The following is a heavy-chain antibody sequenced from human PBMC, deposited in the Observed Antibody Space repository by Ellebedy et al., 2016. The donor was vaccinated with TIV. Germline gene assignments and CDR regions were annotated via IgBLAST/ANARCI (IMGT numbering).Heavy chain of an antibody. Sequence: GGSLRLSCAASGFTFSTYSMNWVRQAPGKGLEWLSYISGSTTTIYYAASVRGRFTISRDNAKNSLYLQLNSLRAEDTAVYYCAKDEGSGTWHYWGQGTLVTVSS. CDR3: AKDEGSGTWHY. D-gene: IGHD3-10*01. CDR1: GFTFSTYS. CDR2: ISGSTTTI. J-gene: IGHJ4*02. V-gene: IGHV3-48*04.